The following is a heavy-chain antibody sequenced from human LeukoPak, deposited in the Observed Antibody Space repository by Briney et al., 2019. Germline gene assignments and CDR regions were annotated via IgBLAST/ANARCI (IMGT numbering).Heavy chain of an antibody. CDR2: IYYSGST. V-gene: IGHV4-39*01. CDR3: ARLPVVAAIPNFDY. D-gene: IGHD2-15*01. J-gene: IGHJ4*02. CDR1: GGSISSSSYY. Sequence: SETLSLTCTVSGGSISSSSYYWGWIRQPPGKGLEWIGSIYYSGSTYYNPSLKSRITISVDTSKNQFSLKLSSVTAADTAVYYCARLPVVAAIPNFDYWGQGTLVTVSS.